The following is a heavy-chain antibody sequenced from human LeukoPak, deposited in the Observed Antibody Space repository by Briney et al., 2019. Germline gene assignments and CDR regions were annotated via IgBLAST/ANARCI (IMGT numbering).Heavy chain of an antibody. CDR2: ISGGGGST. V-gene: IGHV3-23*01. CDR3: AKSISGSGSYYNVQFDF. CDR1: GFMFSSFA. J-gene: IGHJ4*02. D-gene: IGHD3-10*01. Sequence: GGSLRLSCAASGFMFSSFAMSWVRQAPGKGLEWVSAISGGGGSTYYADSVKGQFSISRDNLKNTLYLRMNSLRVEDTAVYYCAKSISGSGSYYNVQFDFWGQGTLVTVSS.